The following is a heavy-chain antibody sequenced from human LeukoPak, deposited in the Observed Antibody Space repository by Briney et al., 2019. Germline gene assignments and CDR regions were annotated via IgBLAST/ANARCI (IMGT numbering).Heavy chain of an antibody. CDR1: GGSFSGYY. D-gene: IGHD3-10*01. CDR2: INRSGST. CDR3: ARGVPRIYGSGSYLDY. Sequence: SETLSLTCTVYGGSFSGYYWSWIRQPPGKGLEWIGEINRSGSTNYNPSLKSRVTISVDTSKNQFSLKLSSVTAADTAVYYCARGVPRIYGSGSYLDYWGQGTLVTVSS. J-gene: IGHJ4*02. V-gene: IGHV4-34*01.